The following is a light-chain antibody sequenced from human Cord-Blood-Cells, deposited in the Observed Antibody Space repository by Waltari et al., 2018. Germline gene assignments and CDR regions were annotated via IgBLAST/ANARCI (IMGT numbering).Light chain of an antibody. CDR3: QQSYSTPWT. CDR1: QSISSY. J-gene: IGKJ1*01. CDR2: AAS. Sequence: DIQMTQSPSSLSASVGDRVPIPCRASQSISSYLNWYQQKPGKATKLLIYAASSLQSGVPSRFSGSGSGTDVTLTISSLQPEDFATYYCQQSYSTPWTFGQGTKVEIK. V-gene: IGKV1-39*01.